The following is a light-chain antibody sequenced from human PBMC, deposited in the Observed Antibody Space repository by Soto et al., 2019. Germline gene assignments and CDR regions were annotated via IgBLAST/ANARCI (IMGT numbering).Light chain of an antibody. CDR1: QSISSY. Sequence: VQMTQSPSSLSASVGDRFTITCRSSQSISSYLNWYQQKPGKAPKLLIYAASSLQSGVPSRFSGSGSGTDFTLTISSLQPEDFATYYCQQSYSTPPITFGQGTRLEIK. V-gene: IGKV1-39*01. J-gene: IGKJ5*01. CDR2: AAS. CDR3: QQSYSTPPIT.